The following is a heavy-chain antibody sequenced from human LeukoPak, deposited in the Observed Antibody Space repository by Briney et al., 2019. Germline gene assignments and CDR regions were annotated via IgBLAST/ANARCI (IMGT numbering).Heavy chain of an antibody. Sequence: GGSLRLSCAASGFTFSSYSMNWVRQAPGKGLEWVLSISSSSSYIYYADSVKGRFTISRDNAKNSLYLQMNSLRAEDTAVYYCASIPPFYYDFWSGVQYYMDVWGKGTTVTVSS. CDR2: ISSSSSYI. J-gene: IGHJ6*03. CDR1: GFTFSSYS. V-gene: IGHV3-21*01. CDR3: ASIPPFYYDFWSGVQYYMDV. D-gene: IGHD3-3*01.